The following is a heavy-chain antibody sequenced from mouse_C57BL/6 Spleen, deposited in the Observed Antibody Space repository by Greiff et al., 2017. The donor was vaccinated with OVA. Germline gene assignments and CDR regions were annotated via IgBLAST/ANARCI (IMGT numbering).Heavy chain of an antibody. CDR3: ARTAQATRFAY. Sequence: VKLVESGAELARPGASVKLSCKASGYTFTSYGISWVKQRTGQGLEWIGEIYPRSGNTYYNEKFKGKATLTADKSSSTAYMELRSLTSEDSAVYFCARTAQATRFAYWGQGTLVTVSA. D-gene: IGHD3-2*02. CDR2: IYPRSGNT. V-gene: IGHV1-81*01. J-gene: IGHJ3*01. CDR1: GYTFTSYG.